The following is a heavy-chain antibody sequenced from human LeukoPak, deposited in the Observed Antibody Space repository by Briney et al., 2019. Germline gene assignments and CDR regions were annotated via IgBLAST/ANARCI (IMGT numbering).Heavy chain of an antibody. J-gene: IGHJ4*02. Sequence: GASVKVSCKASGFTFTGYYIHWVRQAPGQGLEWMGWISAYNGNTNYAQKLQGRVTMTTDASTSTAYMELRSLRSDDTAVYYCARVPEGTGTTVPSDYWGQGTLVTVSS. CDR3: ARVPEGTGTTVPSDY. D-gene: IGHD1-1*01. CDR2: ISAYNGNT. CDR1: GFTFTGYY. V-gene: IGHV1-18*04.